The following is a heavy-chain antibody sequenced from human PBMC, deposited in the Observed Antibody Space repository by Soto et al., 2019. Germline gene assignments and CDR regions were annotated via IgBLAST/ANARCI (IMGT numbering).Heavy chain of an antibody. CDR1: GGSISSYC. D-gene: IGHD4-17*01. CDR3: ARGPYGDYGYGFDY. V-gene: IGHV4-59*01. J-gene: IGHJ4*02. CDR2: ICYSGST. Sequence: QVQLQESGPGLVKPSETLSLTCTVSGGSISSYCWRWVRQAPGKGREWIGYICYSGSTNYNPSLKSRVIISVDTSKNHFSLKLSSVTAADTAVYYCARGPYGDYGYGFDYWGQGTLVTVSS.